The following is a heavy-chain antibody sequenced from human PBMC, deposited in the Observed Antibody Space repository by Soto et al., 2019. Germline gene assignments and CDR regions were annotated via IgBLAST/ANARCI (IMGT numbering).Heavy chain of an antibody. CDR2: TYYRSKWYN. Sequence: KQSQTLSLTCAISGDSVSSNSAAWNWLRQSPSRGLEWLGRTYYRSKWYNDYAVSVKSRITINPDTSKNQFSLQLNSVTPEDTAVYYCAREVAAAVWVFDYWGQGTLVTVSS. J-gene: IGHJ4*02. CDR3: AREVAAAVWVFDY. V-gene: IGHV6-1*01. D-gene: IGHD6-13*01. CDR1: GDSVSSNSAA.